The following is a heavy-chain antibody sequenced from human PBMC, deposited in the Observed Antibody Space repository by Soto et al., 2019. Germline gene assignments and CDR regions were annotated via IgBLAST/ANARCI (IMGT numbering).Heavy chain of an antibody. V-gene: IGHV1-46*01. Sequence: ASVKVSCKASGYTFTTYYMYWVRQAPGQGLEWMGIINPSGGSTSFAQKFQGRVTMTRDTSTSTVYMELISLTSEDTAVYYCARDVGMASRPYLDYCGQRTLVTVSS. CDR1: GYTFTTYY. CDR2: INPSGGST. J-gene: IGHJ4*02. CDR3: ARDVGMASRPYLDY. D-gene: IGHD6-6*01.